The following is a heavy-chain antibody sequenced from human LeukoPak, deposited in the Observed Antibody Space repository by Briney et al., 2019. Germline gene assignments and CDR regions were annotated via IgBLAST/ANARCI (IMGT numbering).Heavy chain of an antibody. CDR1: GYTFPRYA. CDR3: AIDQPVAGVSNFDS. CDR2: INPNTGNP. Sequence: ASVKVSCKASGYTFPRYAMNWLRQAPGQGLEWMGWINPNTGNPTYAQAFTGRFVFSLDTSVSTAYLQISSLNTEDTAVFYCAIDQPVAGVSNFDSWGQGTLVTVSS. D-gene: IGHD6-19*01. V-gene: IGHV7-4-1*02. J-gene: IGHJ4*02.